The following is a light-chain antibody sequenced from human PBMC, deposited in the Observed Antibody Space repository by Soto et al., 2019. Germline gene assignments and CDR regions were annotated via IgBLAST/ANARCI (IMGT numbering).Light chain of an antibody. J-gene: IGKJ1*01. Sequence: LTQSPDSLSLSPVEIALLSFGDSESVISSYLAWYQQKPGQAPRLLIYGASSRATGIPDRFSGSGSGTDFTLTISRLEPEDFAVYYCQQYGSSPWTFGQGTKVDIK. CDR2: GAS. V-gene: IGKV3-20*01. CDR3: QQYGSSPWT. CDR1: ESVISSY.